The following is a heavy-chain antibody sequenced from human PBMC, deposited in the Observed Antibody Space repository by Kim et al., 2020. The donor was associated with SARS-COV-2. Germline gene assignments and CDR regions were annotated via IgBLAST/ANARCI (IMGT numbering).Heavy chain of an antibody. CDR3: AKDHYSNYNYGMDV. CDR2: ISYDGSNK. CDR1: GFTFSSYG. V-gene: IGHV3-30*18. J-gene: IGHJ6*02. Sequence: GGSLRLSCAASGFTFSSYGMHWVRQAPGKGLEWVAVISYDGSNKYYADSVKGRFTISRDNSKNTLYLQMNSLRAEDTAVYYCAKDHYSNYNYGMDVWGQGTTVTVSS. D-gene: IGHD4-4*01.